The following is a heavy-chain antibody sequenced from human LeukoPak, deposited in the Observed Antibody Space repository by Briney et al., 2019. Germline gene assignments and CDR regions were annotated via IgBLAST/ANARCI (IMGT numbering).Heavy chain of an antibody. D-gene: IGHD2-2*01. V-gene: IGHV3-64*01. J-gene: IGHJ4*02. Sequence: PGGSLRLSCAASGFTFSSYAMHWVRQAPGQGLEYVSAISTNGGSTYYANSVKGRFTISRDNSKNTLYLQMGSVRAEDMAVYYCARWGSTSCYDYWGQGTLVTVSS. CDR2: ISTNGGST. CDR1: GFTFSSYA. CDR3: ARWGSTSCYDY.